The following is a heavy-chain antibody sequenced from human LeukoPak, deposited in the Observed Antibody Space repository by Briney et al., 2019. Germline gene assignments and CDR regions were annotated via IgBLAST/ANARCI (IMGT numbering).Heavy chain of an antibody. Sequence: ASVKVSCKSSGYTFSYYYIHWVRQAPGQGLEWIGWINPNNGDTNYAQKFQGRVTLTRGTSSTTAYMELTRLTSDDTAVFYCARDRGVAAAGLLDPWGQGTLVTVSS. D-gene: IGHD6-13*01. CDR3: ARDRGVAAAGLLDP. CDR1: GYTFSYYY. J-gene: IGHJ5*02. V-gene: IGHV1-2*02. CDR2: INPNNGDT.